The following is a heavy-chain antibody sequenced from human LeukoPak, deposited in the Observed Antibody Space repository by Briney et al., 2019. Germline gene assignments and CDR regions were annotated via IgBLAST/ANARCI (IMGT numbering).Heavy chain of an antibody. V-gene: IGHV3-23*01. D-gene: IGHD6-13*01. CDR1: GFTFSSYW. CDR3: AKGAYGSSWDEDFFDY. Sequence: GGSLRLSCAASGFTFSSYWMHWVRQAPGKGLEWVSAISGSGGSTYYADSVKGRFTISRDNSKNTLYLQMNSLRAEDTAVYYCAKGAYGSSWDEDFFDYWGQGTLVTVSS. J-gene: IGHJ4*02. CDR2: ISGSGGST.